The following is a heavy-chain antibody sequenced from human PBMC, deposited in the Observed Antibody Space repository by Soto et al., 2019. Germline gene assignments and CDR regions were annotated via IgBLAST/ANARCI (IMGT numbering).Heavy chain of an antibody. CDR3: AREPYNWIYYAFDI. V-gene: IGHV4-59*11. J-gene: IGHJ3*02. Sequence: PSETLSLTCTVSGGSISSHYWSWIRQPPGKGLEWIGYIYYSGSTNYNPSLKSRVTISVDTSKNQFSLKLSSVTAADTAVYYCAREPYNWIYYAFDIWGQGTMVTVSS. CDR1: GGSISSHY. D-gene: IGHD1-7*01. CDR2: IYYSGST.